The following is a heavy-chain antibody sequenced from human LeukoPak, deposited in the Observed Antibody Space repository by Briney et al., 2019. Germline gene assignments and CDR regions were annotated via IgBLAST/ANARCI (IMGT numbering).Heavy chain of an antibody. Sequence: ASVKVSCKASGYTFTSYGISWVRQAPGQGLEWMGWITAYNGNTNYAQKLQGRVTMTTDTSTSTAYMELRSLRSDDTAMYYCARDNGAGPFSDALDIWGQGTMVTVSS. D-gene: IGHD3-10*01. CDR2: ITAYNGNT. V-gene: IGHV1-18*01. CDR3: ARDNGAGPFSDALDI. CDR1: GYTFTSYG. J-gene: IGHJ3*02.